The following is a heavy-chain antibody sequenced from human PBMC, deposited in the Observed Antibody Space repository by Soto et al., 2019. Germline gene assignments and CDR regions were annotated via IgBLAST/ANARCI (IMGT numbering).Heavy chain of an antibody. V-gene: IGHV4-59*01. J-gene: IGHJ3*02. D-gene: IGHD6-19*01. CDR3: VRGRRSSGRHDAFDI. CDR1: GGSIGTYY. Sequence: QVHLQESGPGLVQPSETLSLTCTVSGGSIGTYYWSWIRQPPGKGLEWIGYIDYTGSTNYNPSLKSRVIISIDTPKNQWSLKVSSVTAADTAVYYCVRGRRSSGRHDAFDIWGQGTMVTVSS. CDR2: IDYTGST.